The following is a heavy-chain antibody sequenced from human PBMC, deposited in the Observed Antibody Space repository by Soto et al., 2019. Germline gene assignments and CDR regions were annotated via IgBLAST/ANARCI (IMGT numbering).Heavy chain of an antibody. CDR3: ARDSPLYYDILTGLFDY. J-gene: IGHJ4*02. Sequence: GGSLRLSCAASGFTFSSYSMNWVRQAPGKGLEWVSSISSSSSYIYYADSVKGRFTISRDNAKNSLYLQMNSLRAEDTDVYYCARDSPLYYDILTGLFDYWGQGTLVTVSS. D-gene: IGHD3-9*01. CDR1: GFTFSSYS. V-gene: IGHV3-21*01. CDR2: ISSSSSYI.